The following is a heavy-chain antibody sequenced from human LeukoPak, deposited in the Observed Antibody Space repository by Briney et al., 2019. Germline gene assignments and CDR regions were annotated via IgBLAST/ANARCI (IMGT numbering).Heavy chain of an antibody. J-gene: IGHJ3*02. CDR1: GGSISSYY. D-gene: IGHD3-22*01. CDR2: IYYSGST. V-gene: IGHV4-59*12. CDR3: ARECPRGDDSSGYYEANAFDI. Sequence: RPSETLSLTCTVSGGSISSYYWSWIRQPPGKGLEWIGYIYYSGSTYYNPSLKSRVTISVDRSKNQFSLKLSSVTAADTAVYYCARECPRGDDSSGYYEANAFDIWGQGTMVTVSS.